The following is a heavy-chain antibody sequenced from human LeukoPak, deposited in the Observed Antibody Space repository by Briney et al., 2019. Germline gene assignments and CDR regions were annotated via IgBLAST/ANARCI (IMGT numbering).Heavy chain of an antibody. CDR2: ISSSGSTT. D-gene: IGHD7-27*01. V-gene: IGHV3-48*04. CDR1: GFTFSSYS. J-gene: IGHJ4*02. Sequence: GGSLRLSCAASGFTFSSYSMNWVRQAPGKGLEWVSYISSSGSTTYYADSVKGRFTISRDNAKNSVYMQMNSLRVEVTAVYYCAGAGDYWGQGTLVTVSS. CDR3: AGAGDY.